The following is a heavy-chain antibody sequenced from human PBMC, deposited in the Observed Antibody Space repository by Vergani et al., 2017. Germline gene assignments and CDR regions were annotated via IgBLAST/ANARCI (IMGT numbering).Heavy chain of an antibody. Sequence: VQLVESGGGVVQPGRSLRLSCAASGFRFSSYRMNWVRQAPGKGLEWVAFIRNKAYGGTTEYAASVKGRFTISRDDSKRLAYLQLSGLKTEDTAVYFCSRGRGYSFGYSDYWGQGTLVTVSS. CDR1: GFRFSSYR. CDR3: SRGRGYSFGYSDY. V-gene: IGHV3-49*04. J-gene: IGHJ4*02. D-gene: IGHD5-18*01. CDR2: IRNKAYGGTT.